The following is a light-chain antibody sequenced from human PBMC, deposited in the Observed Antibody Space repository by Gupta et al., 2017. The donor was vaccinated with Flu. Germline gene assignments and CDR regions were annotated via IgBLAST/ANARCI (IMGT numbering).Light chain of an antibody. V-gene: IGKV3-11*01. CDR1: QSVRNY. J-gene: IGKJ4*01. CDR2: DAS. CDR3: QQRYSWPPLT. Sequence: ATLSLSPGDRATLSCRASQSVRNYLAWYQQKPGQAPRLLIYDASNRATGIPARFSGSGSGTDFTLTISSLEPEDFAVYYCQQRYSWPPLTFGGGTRVEIK.